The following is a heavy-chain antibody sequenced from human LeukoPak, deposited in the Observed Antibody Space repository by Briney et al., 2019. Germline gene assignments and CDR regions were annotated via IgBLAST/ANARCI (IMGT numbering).Heavy chain of an antibody. CDR2: IYPGDSDT. CDR1: GYSFTSYW. D-gene: IGHD3-22*01. J-gene: IGHJ6*03. Sequence: KAGESLKISCKGSGYSFTSYWIGWVRQMPGKGLEWMGIIYPGDSDTRYSPSFQGQVTISADKSISTAYLQWSSLKASDTAVYYCARQSTMTEDYYYYMDVWGKGTTVTVSS. V-gene: IGHV5-51*01. CDR3: ARQSTMTEDYYYYMDV.